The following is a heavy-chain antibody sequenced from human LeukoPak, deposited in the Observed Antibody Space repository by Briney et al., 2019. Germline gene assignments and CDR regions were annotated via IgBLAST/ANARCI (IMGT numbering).Heavy chain of an antibody. Sequence: GESLKISCKGSGYSFTNYWIGWVRQMPGKGLEWMGIIYPDDSDTRYSPSFQGQVTISADRSISTAYLQWSSLKASDTAMYYCARRVGYVNVIVLVDSRWPAFDIWGQGTMVTVSS. CDR3: ARRVGYVNVIVLVDSRWPAFDI. J-gene: IGHJ3*02. CDR1: GYSFTNYW. V-gene: IGHV5-51*01. CDR2: IYPDDSDT. D-gene: IGHD3-22*01.